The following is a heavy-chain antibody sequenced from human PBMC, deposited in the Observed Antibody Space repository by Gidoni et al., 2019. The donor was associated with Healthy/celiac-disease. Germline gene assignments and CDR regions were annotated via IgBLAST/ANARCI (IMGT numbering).Heavy chain of an antibody. Sequence: QVQLQQWGAGLLKPSENLSLPCAVYGGSFSGSSWSWIRQPPGKGLEWIGEITPSGSTKYNPSPKSRVTISVDTSKNQFSLKLSSVTAADTAVYYCAREGYSSSWYPQKGYFDYWGQGTLVPVSS. CDR3: AREGYSSSWYPQKGYFDY. D-gene: IGHD6-13*01. CDR2: ITPSGST. J-gene: IGHJ4*02. V-gene: IGHV4-34*01. CDR1: GGSFSGSS.